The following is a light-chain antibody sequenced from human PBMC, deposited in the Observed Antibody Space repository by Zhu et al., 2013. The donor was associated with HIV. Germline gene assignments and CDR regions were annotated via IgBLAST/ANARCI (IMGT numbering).Light chain of an antibody. CDR2: DAS. J-gene: IGKJ3*01. CDR1: QTVSKNY. CDR3: QHYGRSPPFS. Sequence: EIVLTQSPVTLSVSPGERATLSCRASQTVSKNYVAWYQQKPGKPPRLLIYDASTRATGIPDKFTGSGSGTEFSLTISSLEPEDFAVYYCQHYGRSPPFSFGPGTKVEIK. V-gene: IGKV3-20*01.